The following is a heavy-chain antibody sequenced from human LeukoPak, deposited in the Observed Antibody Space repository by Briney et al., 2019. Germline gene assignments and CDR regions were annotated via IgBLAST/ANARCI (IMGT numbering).Heavy chain of an antibody. J-gene: IGHJ4*02. V-gene: IGHV3-21*04. CDR3: AKVSAVVVVPAAIDY. D-gene: IGHD2-2*01. Sequence: GGSLRLSCAASGFTFSSYSMNWVRQAPGKGLEWVSSISSSSSYTYYADSVKGRFTISRDNAKNSLYLQMNSLRAEDTAVYYCAKVSAVVVVPAAIDYWGQGTLVTVSS. CDR2: ISSSSSYT. CDR1: GFTFSSYS.